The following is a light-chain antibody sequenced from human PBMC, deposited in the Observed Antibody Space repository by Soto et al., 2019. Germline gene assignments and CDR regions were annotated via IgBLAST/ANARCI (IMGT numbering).Light chain of an antibody. Sequence: DIQISQSPSTLSAAVGDRVTITCRASQSISSWLAWYQQKPGEAPQLLIYDASSLESGVPSRFSGSGSGTEFTLTITSLQPDDFGTYYCQHYNSYSEAFGQGTKVDIK. CDR3: QHYNSYSEA. V-gene: IGKV1-5*01. J-gene: IGKJ1*01. CDR2: DAS. CDR1: QSISSW.